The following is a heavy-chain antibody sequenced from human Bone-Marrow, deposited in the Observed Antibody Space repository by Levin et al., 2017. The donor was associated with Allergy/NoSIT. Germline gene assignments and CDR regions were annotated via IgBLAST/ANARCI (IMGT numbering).Heavy chain of an antibody. V-gene: IGHV4-34*01. J-gene: IGHJ6*02. CDR1: GGSLSGYY. D-gene: IGHD1-7*01. CDR2: INHSGGP. CDR3: AREGRSWNFSGGLDV. Sequence: SETLSLTCSVSGGSLSGYYWHWVRLPPGKGLEWIGEINHSGGPEYSPSLLSRATLSVDKSKNQVSLTLTSVTAADTAIYFCAREGRSWNFSGGLDVWGQGTTVIVSS.